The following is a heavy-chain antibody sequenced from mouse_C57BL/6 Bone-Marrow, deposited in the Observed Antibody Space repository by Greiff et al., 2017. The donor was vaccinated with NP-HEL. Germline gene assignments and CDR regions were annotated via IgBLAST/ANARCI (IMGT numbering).Heavy chain of an antibody. J-gene: IGHJ2*01. CDR3: TTDSNYEHCFGY. V-gene: IGHV14-4*01. CDR2: IDPENGDP. CDR1: GFNIKDDY. D-gene: IGHD2-5*01. Sequence: EVQLQQSGAELVRPGASVKLSCTASGFNIKDDYMHWVKQRPEQGLEWIGWIDPENGDPEYAPKFQGKATITADTSSNTAYLQLSSRTSEDTAVYYCTTDSNYEHCFGYWGQGTTLTVSS.